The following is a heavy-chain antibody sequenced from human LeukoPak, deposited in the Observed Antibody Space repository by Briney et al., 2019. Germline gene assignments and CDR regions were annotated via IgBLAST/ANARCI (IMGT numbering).Heavy chain of an antibody. CDR3: ARDFDLLWFGGYYGMDV. Sequence: PSETLSLTCTVSGVSISSGGYYWSWIRQHPGKGLEWIGYIYYSGSTYYNPSLKSRVTISVDTSKNQFSLKLSSVTAADTAVYYCARDFDLLWFGGYYGMDVWGQGTTVTVSS. D-gene: IGHD3-10*01. J-gene: IGHJ6*02. CDR2: IYYSGST. V-gene: IGHV4-31*03. CDR1: GVSISSGGYY.